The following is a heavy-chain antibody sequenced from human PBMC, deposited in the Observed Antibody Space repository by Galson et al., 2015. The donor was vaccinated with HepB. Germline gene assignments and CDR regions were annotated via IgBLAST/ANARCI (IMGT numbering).Heavy chain of an antibody. Sequence: TLSLTCTVSGGSISSYYWSWIRQPPGKGLEWIGYIYYSGSTNYNPSLKSRVTISVDTSKNQFSLKLSSVTAADTAVYYCARGGSYLSFDYWGQGTLVTVSS. CDR2: IYYSGST. V-gene: IGHV4-59*01. D-gene: IGHD1-26*01. CDR3: ARGGSYLSFDY. J-gene: IGHJ4*02. CDR1: GGSISSYY.